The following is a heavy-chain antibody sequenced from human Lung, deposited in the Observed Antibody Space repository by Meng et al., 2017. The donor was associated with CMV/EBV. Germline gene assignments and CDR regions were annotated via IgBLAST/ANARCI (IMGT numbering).Heavy chain of an antibody. CDR1: GFTFRSYA. J-gene: IGHJ4*02. CDR2: ISITGGMT. D-gene: IGHD3-3*01. Sequence: GGSXRLXCAASGFTFRSYAMHWVRQAPGKGLEWVSGISITGGMTYYADSVKGRFTISRDNSKNTLYLQMNSLRAEDTAVYYCAKDFWSAYYYFDSWGQGTLVTVSS. CDR3: AKDFWSAYYYFDS. V-gene: IGHV3-23*01.